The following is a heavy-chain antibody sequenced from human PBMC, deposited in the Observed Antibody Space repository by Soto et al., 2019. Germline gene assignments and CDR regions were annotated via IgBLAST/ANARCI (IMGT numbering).Heavy chain of an antibody. CDR1: GFPFSVYT. V-gene: IGHV3-23*01. CDR2: ISGSGTTT. CDR3: ARESLGRIFDY. Sequence: GGSQRLSCAASGFPFSVYTMEWVRQAPGRGLEWISGISGSGTTTYYADPMKGRFTISRDNSKNTLYLQVDGLRAGDTAVYYCARESLGRIFDYWGQGALVTVSS. J-gene: IGHJ4*02.